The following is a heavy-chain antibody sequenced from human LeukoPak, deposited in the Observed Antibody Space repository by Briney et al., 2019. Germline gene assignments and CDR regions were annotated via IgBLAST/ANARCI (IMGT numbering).Heavy chain of an antibody. CDR3: AARVLFDSNNYSFWFDP. CDR2: IHHSGGT. J-gene: IGHJ5*02. Sequence: SETLSLTCSVSGASINSYWWSWVRQPPERGLEWIAYIHHSGGTKYNPSLRSRATISLDTSKNQVSLMLASVTAADTAVYFCAARVLFDSNNYSFWFDPWGQGTLVTVSP. CDR1: GASINSYW. V-gene: IGHV4-59*08. D-gene: IGHD5/OR15-5a*01.